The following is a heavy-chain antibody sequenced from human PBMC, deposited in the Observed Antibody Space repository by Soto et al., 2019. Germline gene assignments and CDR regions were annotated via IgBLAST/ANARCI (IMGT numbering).Heavy chain of an antibody. V-gene: IGHV1-18*04. J-gene: IGHJ6*02. CDR3: ARAPVPMDTAMASNYYYYGMDV. Sequence: QVQLVQSGAEVKKPGASVKVSCKASGYTFTSYGISWVRQAPGQGLEWMGWISAYNGNTNYAQRLQGRVTMTTDTSTSTAYMELRSLRSDDTAVYYCARAPVPMDTAMASNYYYYGMDVWGQGTTVTASS. D-gene: IGHD5-18*01. CDR1: GYTFTSYG. CDR2: ISAYNGNT.